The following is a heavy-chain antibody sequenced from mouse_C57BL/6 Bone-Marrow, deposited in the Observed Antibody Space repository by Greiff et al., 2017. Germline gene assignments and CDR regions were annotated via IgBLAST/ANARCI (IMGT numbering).Heavy chain of an antibody. CDR3: AETGRVFDY. Sequence: VKLVESGAELVRPGTSVKMSCKASGYTFTNYWIGWAKQRPGHGLEWIGDIYPGGGYTNYNEKFKGKATLTADKSSSTAYMQFSSLTSEDSAVYYCAETGRVFDYWGQGTTLTVSS. D-gene: IGHD4-1*01. CDR1: GYTFTNYW. J-gene: IGHJ2*01. CDR2: IYPGGGYT. V-gene: IGHV1-63*01.